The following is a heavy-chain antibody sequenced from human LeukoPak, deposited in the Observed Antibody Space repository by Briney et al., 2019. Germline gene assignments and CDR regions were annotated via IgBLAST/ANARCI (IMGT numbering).Heavy chain of an antibody. V-gene: IGHV1-18*01. Sequence: ASVKVSCKASGDTFTSYGITWVRQAPGQGLEWLGWISAYNGNTNYAQKLQGRVTMTADTSTNTAYMELRSLRSDDTAVYYCARDLVVVAAAPFGYWGQGTLVTVSS. J-gene: IGHJ4*02. CDR1: GDTFTSYG. CDR3: ARDLVVVAAAPFGY. D-gene: IGHD2-15*01. CDR2: ISAYNGNT.